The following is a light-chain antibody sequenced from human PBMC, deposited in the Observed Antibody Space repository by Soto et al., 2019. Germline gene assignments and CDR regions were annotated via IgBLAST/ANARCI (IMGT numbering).Light chain of an antibody. J-gene: IGLJ2*01. CDR1: SSNIGAGYD. CDR2: GNS. Sequence: QSVLTQPPSVSGAPGQRVTISCTGGSSNIGAGYDVHWYQQLPGTAPKLLIYGNSNRPSGVPDRFSGSKSGTSASLAITGLQAEDEADYYCQSYDSSLRAVVFGGGTKVTVL. CDR3: QSYDSSLRAVV. V-gene: IGLV1-40*01.